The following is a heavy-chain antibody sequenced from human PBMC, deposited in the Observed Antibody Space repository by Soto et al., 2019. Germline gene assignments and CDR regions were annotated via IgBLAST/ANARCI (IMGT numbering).Heavy chain of an antibody. D-gene: IGHD3-3*01. V-gene: IGHV1-69*04. CDR1: GGTFSSYT. CDR3: ARDRLSDFWSGYYD. J-gene: IGHJ4*02. Sequence: SVKVSCKASGGTFSSYTISWVRQAPGQGLEWMGRIIPILGIANYAQKFQGRVTITADKSTSTAYMELSSLRSEDTAVYYCARDRLSDFWSGYYDWGQGTLVTVSS. CDR2: IIPILGIA.